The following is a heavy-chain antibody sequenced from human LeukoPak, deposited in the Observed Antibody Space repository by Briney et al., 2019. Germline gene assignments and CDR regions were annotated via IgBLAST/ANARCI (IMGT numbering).Heavy chain of an antibody. CDR1: GFTFSNAC. CDR3: TTGTWIQLWLADY. V-gene: IGHV3-15*01. Sequence: SGGSLRLSCAASGFTFSNACMSWVRQAPGKGLEWVGHIKGKTDGGTTDYAAPVQGRFTISRDDSKNTLFLQMNSLKTEDTAVYYCTTGTWIQLWLADYWGQGTLVTVSS. J-gene: IGHJ4*02. CDR2: IKGKTDGGTT. D-gene: IGHD5-18*01.